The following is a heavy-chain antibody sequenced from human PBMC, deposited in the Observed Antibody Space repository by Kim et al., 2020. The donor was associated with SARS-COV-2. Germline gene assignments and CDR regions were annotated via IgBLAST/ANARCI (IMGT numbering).Heavy chain of an antibody. CDR2: IYYSGST. Sequence: SETLSLTCTVSGGSISSYYWSWIRQPPGKGLEWIGYIYYSGSTNYNPSLKSRVTISVDTSKNQFSLKLSSVTAADTAVYYCARHAYMVQGWFDPWGQGTLVTVSS. V-gene: IGHV4-59*08. CDR1: GGSISSYY. CDR3: ARHAYMVQGWFDP. J-gene: IGHJ5*02. D-gene: IGHD3-10*01.